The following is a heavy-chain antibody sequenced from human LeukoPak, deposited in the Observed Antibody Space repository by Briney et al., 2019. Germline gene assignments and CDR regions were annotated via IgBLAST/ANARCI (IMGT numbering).Heavy chain of an antibody. CDR1: GFTFSSYG. J-gene: IGHJ4*02. CDR3: AKPWGSGSYYKIFDY. D-gene: IGHD3-10*01. V-gene: IGHV3-23*01. CDR2: ISGSGGTI. Sequence: DPGGSLRLSCAASGFTFSSYGMSWVRQAPGKGLEWVSTISGSGGTINYADSVKGRFTISRDNSKNTLYLQMNSLRAEDTAVYYCAKPWGSGSYYKIFDYWGQGTLVTVSS.